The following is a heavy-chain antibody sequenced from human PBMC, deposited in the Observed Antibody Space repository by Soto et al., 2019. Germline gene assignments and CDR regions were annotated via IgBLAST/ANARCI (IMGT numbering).Heavy chain of an antibody. V-gene: IGHV1-3*01. CDR2: INAGNGNT. CDR1: GYTFTGYA. CDR3: ARAVAVPADFDY. Sequence: GASVKVSWKASGYTFTGYAMHWVRQAPGQRLEWMGWINAGNGNTKYSQKFQGRVTITRDTSASTAYMELSSLRSEDTAVYYCARAVAVPADFDYWGQGTLVTVSS. J-gene: IGHJ4*02. D-gene: IGHD6-19*01.